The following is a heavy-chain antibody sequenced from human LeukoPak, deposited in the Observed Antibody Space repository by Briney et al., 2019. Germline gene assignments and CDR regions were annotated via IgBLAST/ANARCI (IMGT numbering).Heavy chain of an antibody. CDR1: GFIFNNYW. CDR2: IKEDGSEQ. V-gene: IGHV3-7*01. D-gene: IGHD3-3*01. CDR3: ARDAHYDFWSGYYSTWPLGY. Sequence: GGSLRLSCEASGFIFNNYWMSWVRQTPGEGLEWVANIKEDGSEQYYVDSVKGRFTISRDNAKNSLYLQMNSLRAEDTAVYYCARDAHYDFWSGYYSTWPLGYWGQGTLVTVSS. J-gene: IGHJ4*02.